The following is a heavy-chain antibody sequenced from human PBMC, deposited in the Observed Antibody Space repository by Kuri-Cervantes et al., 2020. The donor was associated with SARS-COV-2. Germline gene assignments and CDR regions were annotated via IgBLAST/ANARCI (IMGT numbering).Heavy chain of an antibody. CDR1: GFTFSSYG. D-gene: IGHD1-1*01. V-gene: IGHV3-33*01. CDR3: VRDGDHWNFDY. Sequence: LSLTCAASGFTFSSYGMHWVRQAPGKGLEWVAVIWYDGSNKYYADSVKGRFTISRDNSKNTLFLQMNSLRAEDTAVYYCVRDGDHWNFDYWGQGTLVTVSS. CDR2: IWYDGSNK. J-gene: IGHJ4*02.